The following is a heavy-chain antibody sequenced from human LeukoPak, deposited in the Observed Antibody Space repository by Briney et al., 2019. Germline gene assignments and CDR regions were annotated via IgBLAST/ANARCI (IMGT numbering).Heavy chain of an antibody. CDR3: ARWTLQYYYDSSGYALDY. CDR2: ISGSGGST. D-gene: IGHD3-22*01. J-gene: IGHJ4*02. CDR1: GFTFSSYA. V-gene: IGHV3-23*01. Sequence: GGSLGLSCAASGFTFSSYAMSWVRQAPGKGLEWVSAISGSGGSTYYADSVKGRFTISRDNSKNTLYLQMNSLRAEDTAVYYCARWTLQYYYDSSGYALDYWGQGTLVTVSS.